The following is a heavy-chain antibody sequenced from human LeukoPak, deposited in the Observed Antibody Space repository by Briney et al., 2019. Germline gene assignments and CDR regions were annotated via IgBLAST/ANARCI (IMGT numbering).Heavy chain of an antibody. Sequence: GGSLRLSCAASGFTFSSYAMHWVRQAPGKGLEWVAVISYDGSNKYYADSVKGRFTISRDNSKNTLYLQMNSLRAEDTAVYYCARDLGAADDSSGYGYFDYWGQGTLVTVSS. CDR1: GFTFSSYA. CDR3: ARDLGAADDSSGYGYFDY. J-gene: IGHJ4*02. CDR2: ISYDGSNK. D-gene: IGHD3-22*01. V-gene: IGHV3-30*04.